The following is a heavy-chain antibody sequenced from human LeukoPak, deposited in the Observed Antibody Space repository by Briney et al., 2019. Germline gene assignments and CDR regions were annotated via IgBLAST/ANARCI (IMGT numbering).Heavy chain of an antibody. CDR2: ISCSRTTI. J-gene: IGHJ4*02. D-gene: IGHD3-10*01. V-gene: IGHV3-48*01. CDR3: ARVPWFGRFFDY. Sequence: GGSLRLSCAASGFTFSIYSMNWVRQAPGKGLEWVSFISCSRTTIYYADSVKGRLTISCDNAKNSLYLQMNSLRAEDTAVYYCARVPWFGRFFDYWGQGTLVTVSS. CDR1: GFTFSIYS.